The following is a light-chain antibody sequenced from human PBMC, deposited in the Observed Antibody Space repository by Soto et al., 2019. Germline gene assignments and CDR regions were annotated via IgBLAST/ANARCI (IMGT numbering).Light chain of an antibody. CDR2: EGN. CDR1: NNDVGSYNL. V-gene: IGLV2-23*01. Sequence: QSVLTQPASVSGSPGQSITISCTGTNNDVGSYNLVSWYQQHPGKAPKVMLYEGNKRPSGVSNRFSASKSGNTASLTISGLQADDEADYCCSSYAGSSIYVVFGGGTKVTVL. CDR3: SSYAGSSIYVV. J-gene: IGLJ2*01.